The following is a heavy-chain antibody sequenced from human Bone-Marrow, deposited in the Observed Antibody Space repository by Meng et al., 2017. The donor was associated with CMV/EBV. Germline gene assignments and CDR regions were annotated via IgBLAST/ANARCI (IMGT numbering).Heavy chain of an antibody. V-gene: IGHV4-34*01. D-gene: IGHD4-17*01. CDR1: GGSFSGYY. Sequence: VELQAWCVELWMPPETPSLTCAFYGGSFSGYYWSWIRQPPGKGLEWIGEINNSGSTNYNPSLKSRVTISVDTSKNQFSLKRSSVTAADTAVYYCARGAYGRAWGQGTLVTVSS. J-gene: IGHJ5*02. CDR3: ARGAYGRA. CDR2: INNSGST.